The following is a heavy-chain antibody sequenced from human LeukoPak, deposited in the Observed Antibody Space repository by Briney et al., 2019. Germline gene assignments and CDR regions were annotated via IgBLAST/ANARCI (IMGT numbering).Heavy chain of an antibody. Sequence: PGGSLRLSCAASGFTFSSYAMSWVRQAPGKGLEWVSAISGSGGSTYYADSVKGRFTISRDNSKNTLYLQMNSLRAEDTAVYYCAKDPPMRAGTSGAFDIWGQGTMVTDSS. V-gene: IGHV3-23*01. D-gene: IGHD1-1*01. CDR2: ISGSGGST. CDR1: GFTFSSYA. J-gene: IGHJ3*02. CDR3: AKDPPMRAGTSGAFDI.